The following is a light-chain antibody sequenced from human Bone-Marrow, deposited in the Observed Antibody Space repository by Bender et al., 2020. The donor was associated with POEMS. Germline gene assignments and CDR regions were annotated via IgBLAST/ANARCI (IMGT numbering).Light chain of an antibody. CDR1: DSNFGGNN. V-gene: IGLV1-47*02. J-gene: IGLJ1*01. CDR3: AAWDDSLSGQV. CDR2: SNY. Sequence: QSALTQPRSASGTPGQSVIISCSGTDSNFGGNNVNWYQHLPGTAPRLVVYSNYQRPSGVPARFSGSKSGTSASLAISGLRSEDEADYYCAAWDDSLSGQVFGTGTKVTVL.